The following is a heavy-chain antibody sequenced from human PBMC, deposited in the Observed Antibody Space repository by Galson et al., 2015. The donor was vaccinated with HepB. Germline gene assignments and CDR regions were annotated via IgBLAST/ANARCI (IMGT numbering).Heavy chain of an antibody. D-gene: IGHD2-15*01. CDR1: GYTFSSYS. V-gene: IGHV1-18*01. CDR3: ARGALVVVVDATQNNWFDP. J-gene: IGHJ5*02. Sequence: SVKVSCKASGYTFSSYSITWMRQAPGQGLEWMGWISAYNRITNYAQHLQGRVTMTTDTSTSTAYMELRSLRLDDTAVYYCARGALVVVVDATQNNWFDPWGQGTLVTVSS. CDR2: ISAYNRIT.